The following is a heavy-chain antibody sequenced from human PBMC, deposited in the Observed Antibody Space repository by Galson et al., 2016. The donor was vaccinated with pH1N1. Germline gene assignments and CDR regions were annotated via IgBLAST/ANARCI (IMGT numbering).Heavy chain of an antibody. CDR1: GDSVISHY. Sequence: ETLSLTCTVSGDSVISHYWTWIRQPPGKGLEWSGYMFYSAGTNYNPSLKSRITVSIDTSKNQFSLKLKSVTAADTAVYYCAREALGYCSGGTCYGTGSIDYWGQGVLVSVSS. CDR2: MFYSAGT. J-gene: IGHJ4*02. D-gene: IGHD2-15*01. CDR3: AREALGYCSGGTCYGTGSIDY. V-gene: IGHV4-59*02.